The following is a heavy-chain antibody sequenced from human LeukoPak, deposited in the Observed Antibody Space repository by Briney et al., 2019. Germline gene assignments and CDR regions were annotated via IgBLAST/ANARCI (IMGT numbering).Heavy chain of an antibody. V-gene: IGHV1-2*02. CDR3: ARGSYDSSDFEYFHH. CDR1: GYTFTGNY. Sequence: EASVKVSCKASGYTFTGNYMHWVRQAPGQGREWMGWINPNSGGTNYAQKFQGMGTMTTDTSIGTAYMELNRLRSDDTAVYYCARGSYDSSDFEYFHHWGQGTLVTVSS. J-gene: IGHJ1*01. CDR2: INPNSGGT. D-gene: IGHD3-22*01.